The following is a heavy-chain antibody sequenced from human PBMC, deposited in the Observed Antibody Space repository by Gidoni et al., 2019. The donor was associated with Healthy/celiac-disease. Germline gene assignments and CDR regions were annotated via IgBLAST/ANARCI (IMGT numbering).Heavy chain of an antibody. CDR3: AKVRGAYCGGDCYLDY. Sequence: EVQLVESGGGLVQPGRSLRLSCAASGFTFDDSAMHWVRQAPGKGLEWVSGISWNSGSIGYADSVKGRFTISRDNAKNSLYLQMNSLRAEDTALYYCAKVRGAYCGGDCYLDYWGQGTLVTVSS. D-gene: IGHD2-21*01. CDR2: ISWNSGSI. J-gene: IGHJ4*02. V-gene: IGHV3-9*01. CDR1: GFTFDDSA.